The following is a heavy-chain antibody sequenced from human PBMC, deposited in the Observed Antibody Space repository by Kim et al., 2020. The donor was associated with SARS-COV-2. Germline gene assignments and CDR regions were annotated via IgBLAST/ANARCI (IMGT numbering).Heavy chain of an antibody. CDR1: GYTLTELS. CDR3: ATDPPINCSSTSCYPLYYYGMDV. Sequence: ASVKVSCKVSGYTLTELSMHWVRQAPGKGLEWMGGFDPEDGETIYAQKFQGRVTMTEDTSTDTAYMELSSLRSEDTAVYYCATDPPINCSSTSCYPLYYYGMDVWGQGTTVTVSS. CDR2: FDPEDGET. D-gene: IGHD2-2*01. J-gene: IGHJ6*02. V-gene: IGHV1-24*01.